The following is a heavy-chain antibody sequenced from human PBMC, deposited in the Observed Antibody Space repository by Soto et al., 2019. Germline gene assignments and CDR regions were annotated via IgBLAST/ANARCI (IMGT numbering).Heavy chain of an antibody. CDR3: TTGPTYYDFWSGYYQLDYYYYGMDV. Sequence: SLRLSCAASGFTFSNAWMNWVRQAPGKGLEWVGRIKSKTDGGTTDYAAPVKGRFTISRDDSKNTLYLQMNSLKTEDTAVYYCTTGPTYYDFWSGYYQLDYYYYGMDVWGQGTTVTVSS. V-gene: IGHV3-15*07. CDR1: GFTFSNAW. D-gene: IGHD3-3*01. J-gene: IGHJ6*02. CDR2: IKSKTDGGTT.